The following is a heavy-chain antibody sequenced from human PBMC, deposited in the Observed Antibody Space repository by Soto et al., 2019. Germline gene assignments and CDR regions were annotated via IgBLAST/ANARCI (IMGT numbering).Heavy chain of an antibody. CDR1: GYTFPSHG. V-gene: IGHV1-18*01. Sequence: QVHLVQSGAEVKKPGASVKVSCKASGYTFPSHGITWVRQAPGQGLEWMGWISAHNGNTDYAQKLQGRVIVTRDTSTSTAYMELRSLISDDSAVYYCARGRYWDYWGQGALVSVSS. J-gene: IGHJ4*02. CDR3: ARGRYWDY. D-gene: IGHD2-8*02. CDR2: ISAHNGNT.